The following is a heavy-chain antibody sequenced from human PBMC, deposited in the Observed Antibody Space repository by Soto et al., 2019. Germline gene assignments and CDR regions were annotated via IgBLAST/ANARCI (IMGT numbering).Heavy chain of an antibody. CDR1: GYTFTSYA. CDR2: INAGNGIT. D-gene: IGHD2-15*01. J-gene: IGHJ6*02. CDR3: AIVLVAPRYYYYGLDD. Sequence: QVQLVQSGAEEKKPGASVKVSCKASGYTFTSYAMHWVRQAPGQSLEWMGWINAGNGITRYSQKIQGRVTITRDTTARRGYMWLSSLRSEDMAVYYCAIVLVAPRYYYYGLDDWGQGPTVTDSS. V-gene: IGHV1-3*05.